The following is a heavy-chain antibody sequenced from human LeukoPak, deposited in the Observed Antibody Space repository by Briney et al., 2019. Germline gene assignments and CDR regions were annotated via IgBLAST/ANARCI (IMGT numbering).Heavy chain of an antibody. V-gene: IGHV3-48*01. J-gene: IGHJ4*02. D-gene: IGHD3-10*01. CDR3: ARDYYGSGSYPTTFDY. CDR1: GFTFSSYS. CDR2: ISSSSSTI. Sequence: GGSLRLSCAASGFTFSSYSMNWVRQAPGKGLEWVSYISSSSSTIYYADSVKGRFTISRDNAKNSLYLQMNSLRAEDTAVYYCARDYYGSGSYPTTFDYWGQGTLVTVSS.